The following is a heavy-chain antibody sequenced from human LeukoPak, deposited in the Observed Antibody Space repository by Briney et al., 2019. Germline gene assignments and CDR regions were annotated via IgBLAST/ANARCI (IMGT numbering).Heavy chain of an antibody. D-gene: IGHD3-22*01. V-gene: IGHV3-23*01. Sequence: GGSLRLSCAASGFTFSNYAMSWVRQAPGKGLEWVSVISGSGGNTYYADSVKGRFTISRDNSKNTLYLQVNSLRAEDTAVYYCARDNGGYYDPYFDYWGQGTLVTVSS. CDR3: ARDNGGYYDPYFDY. CDR2: ISGSGGNT. J-gene: IGHJ4*02. CDR1: GFTFSNYA.